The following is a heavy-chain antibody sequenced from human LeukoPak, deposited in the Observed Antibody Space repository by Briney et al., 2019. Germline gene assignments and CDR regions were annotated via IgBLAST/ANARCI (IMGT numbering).Heavy chain of an antibody. V-gene: IGHV3-21*01. D-gene: IGHD2-2*02. J-gene: IGHJ4*02. CDR1: GFTFGSYS. CDR2: ISSSSSYI. Sequence: PGGSLRLSCAASGFTFGSYSMNWVRQAPGKGLEWVSSISSSSSYIYYADSVKGRFTISRDNAKNSLYLQMNSLRAEDTAVYYCARGPGGYCSSTSCYTVYWGQGTLVTVSS. CDR3: ARGPGGYCSSTSCYTVY.